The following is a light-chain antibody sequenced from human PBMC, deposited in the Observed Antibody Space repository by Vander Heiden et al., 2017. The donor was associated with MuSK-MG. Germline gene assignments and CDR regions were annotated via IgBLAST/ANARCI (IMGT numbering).Light chain of an antibody. J-gene: IGKJ4*01. CDR2: AAS. CDR3: QQRYTTALT. Sequence: DIQITHSQSSLSPSAGDRVTITCRASQSSSSYLNWYQQKPGKAPKLLLYAASSLQSAVPSRFSGSGSATDFTLTISSLQPEDFATYYCQQRYTTALTFGAGTKVEIK. V-gene: IGKV1-39*01. CDR1: QSSSSY.